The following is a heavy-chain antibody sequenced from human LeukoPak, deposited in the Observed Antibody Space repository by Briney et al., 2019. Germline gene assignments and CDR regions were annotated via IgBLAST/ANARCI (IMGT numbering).Heavy chain of an antibody. CDR3: ARAMSTFGGVRNYFDS. CDR2: VSISSGTI. V-gene: IGHV3-48*04. D-gene: IGHD3-16*01. CDR1: GFTFSGHN. Sequence: GGSLRLSCAASGFTFSGHNMNWVRQAPGKGLEWISFVSISSGTIYYADSVNGRFRISRDNAKSSLDLEMNSLRAEDTAVYYCARAMSTFGGVRNYFDSWGQGTLVTISS. J-gene: IGHJ4*02.